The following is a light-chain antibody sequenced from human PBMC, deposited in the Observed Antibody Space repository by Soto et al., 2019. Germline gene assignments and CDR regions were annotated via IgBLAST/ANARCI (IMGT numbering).Light chain of an antibody. CDR3: QQYYRTPRT. V-gene: IGKV4-1*01. CDR2: WAS. Sequence: DIVMTQSPDSLAVSLGERATINCKSSQSVLYSSNNKNYLAWYQQKPGQPPKLLIYWASTRESGVPDRFSGSGSGTDFTLTISSMQAADVAVYYCQQYYRTPRTFGQGTKVEIK. J-gene: IGKJ1*01. CDR1: QSVLYSSNNKNY.